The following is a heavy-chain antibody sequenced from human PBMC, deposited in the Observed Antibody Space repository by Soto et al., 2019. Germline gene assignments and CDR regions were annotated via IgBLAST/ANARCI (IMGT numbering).Heavy chain of an antibody. CDR2: IYYSGST. D-gene: IGHD6-13*01. CDR3: ARGIWAAAGTNYYYYYGMDA. V-gene: IGHV4-31*03. J-gene: IGHJ6*02. CDR1: GGSISSGGYY. Sequence: SETLSLTCTVSGGSISSGGYYWSWIRQHPGKGLEWIGYIYYSGSTYYNPSLKSRVTISVDTSKNQFSLKLSSVTAADTAVYYCARGIWAAAGTNYYYYYGMDAWGQGTTVTVSS.